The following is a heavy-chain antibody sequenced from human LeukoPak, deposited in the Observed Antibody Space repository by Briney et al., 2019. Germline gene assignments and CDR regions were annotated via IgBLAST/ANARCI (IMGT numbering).Heavy chain of an antibody. J-gene: IGHJ3*02. D-gene: IGHD3-16*01. Sequence: GSVKVSCKASGYTFTSYDINWVRQATGQGLEWMGWMNPNSGNTGYAQKFQGRVTITRNTSISTAYMELSSLRSEDTAVYYCARGRGLGGAFDIWGQGTMVTVSS. CDR3: ARGRGLGGAFDI. CDR1: GYTFTSYD. CDR2: MNPNSGNT. V-gene: IGHV1-8*01.